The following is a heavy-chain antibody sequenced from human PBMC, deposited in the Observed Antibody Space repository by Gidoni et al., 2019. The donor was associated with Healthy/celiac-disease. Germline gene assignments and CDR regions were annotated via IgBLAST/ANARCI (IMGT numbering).Heavy chain of an antibody. CDR3: ARATYYYDSSGYYPGQDY. J-gene: IGHJ4*02. CDR1: GFTFSSYS. V-gene: IGHV3-21*01. D-gene: IGHD3-22*01. CDR2: ISSSSSYI. Sequence: EVQLVESGGGLVKPGGSLRLSCAASGFTFSSYSMNWIRQAPGKVLELVSSISSSSSYIYYADSVKGRFTISRDNAKNSLYLQMTSLRAEDTAVYYCARATYYYDSSGYYPGQDYWGQGTLVTVSS.